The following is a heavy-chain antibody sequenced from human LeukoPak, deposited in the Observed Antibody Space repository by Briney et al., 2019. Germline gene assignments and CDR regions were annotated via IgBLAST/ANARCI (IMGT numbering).Heavy chain of an antibody. CDR3: ARDLEITMIVVADAFDI. J-gene: IGHJ3*02. V-gene: IGHV1-2*02. Sequence: ASVKVSCKASGYTFTGYYMHWERQAPGQGLEWMGWINPNNGGTNYAQKFQGRVTMTRDTSISTAYMELSRLRSDDTAVYYCARDLEITMIVVADAFDIWGQGTMVTVSS. CDR2: INPNNGGT. CDR1: GYTFTGYY. D-gene: IGHD3-22*01.